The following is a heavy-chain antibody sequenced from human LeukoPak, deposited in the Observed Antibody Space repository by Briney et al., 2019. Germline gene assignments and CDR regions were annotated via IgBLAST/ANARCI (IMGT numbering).Heavy chain of an antibody. Sequence: QPGGSLRLSCAASGFTFSSYSMNWVRQAPGKGLEWVSYISSSSSTIYYADSVKGRFTISRDNAKNSLYLQVNSLRAEDTAVYYCARVEYYSNFDYWGQGTLVTVSS. J-gene: IGHJ4*02. CDR3: ARVEYYSNFDY. CDR1: GFTFSSYS. V-gene: IGHV3-48*01. CDR2: ISSSSSTI. D-gene: IGHD3-10*01.